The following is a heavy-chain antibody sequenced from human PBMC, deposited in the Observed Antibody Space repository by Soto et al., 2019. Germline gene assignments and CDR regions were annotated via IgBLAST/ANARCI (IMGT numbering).Heavy chain of an antibody. V-gene: IGHV3-23*01. CDR1: GFTFSSYA. CDR3: AKDGAYSSSWPYYYYGMDV. D-gene: IGHD6-13*01. CDR2: ISGSGGST. Sequence: GGSLRLSCAASGFTFSSYAMSWVRQAPGKGLEWVSAISGSGGSTYYADSVKGRFTISRDNSKNTLYLQMNSLRAEDTAVYYCAKDGAYSSSWPYYYYGMDVWGQGITVTVSS. J-gene: IGHJ6*02.